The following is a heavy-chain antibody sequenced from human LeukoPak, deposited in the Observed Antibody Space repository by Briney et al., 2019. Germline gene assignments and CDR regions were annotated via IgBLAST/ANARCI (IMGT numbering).Heavy chain of an antibody. D-gene: IGHD3-22*01. J-gene: IGHJ2*01. V-gene: IGHV4-39*01. CDR1: GGSISSSSYY. Sequence: SETLSLTCTVSGGSISSSSYYWGWIRQPPGKGLEWIGSIYYSGSTYYNPSLKSRVTISVDTSKNQFSLKLSSVTAADTAVYYCARGVTLIVVVIHDWYFDLWGRGTVFTVSS. CDR2: IYYSGST. CDR3: ARGVTLIVVVIHDWYFDL.